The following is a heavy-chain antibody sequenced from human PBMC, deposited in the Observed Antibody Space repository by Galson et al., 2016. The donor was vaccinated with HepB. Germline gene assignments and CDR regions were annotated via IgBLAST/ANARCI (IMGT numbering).Heavy chain of an antibody. CDR3: ARDMGYCSSTSCYVTAFDM. Sequence: SVKVSCKASGYTVTTYAMNRVRQAPGQGLEWMGWINTNTGKSTYAQGFTGRFVFSLDTSVTTTYLQISGLKAEDTAVYYCARDMGYCSSTSCYVTAFDMWGQGTMITVSA. J-gene: IGHJ3*02. D-gene: IGHD2-2*01. V-gene: IGHV7-4-1*02. CDR2: INTNTGKS. CDR1: GYTVTTYA.